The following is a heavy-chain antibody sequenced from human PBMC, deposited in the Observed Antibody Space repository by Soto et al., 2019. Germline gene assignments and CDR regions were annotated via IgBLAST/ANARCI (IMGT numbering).Heavy chain of an antibody. D-gene: IGHD3-22*01. V-gene: IGHV1-3*01. CDR2: INAGNGNT. CDR1: GYTFTSYA. CDR3: ARSGITMIVVVISTFDY. Sequence: ASVKVSCKASGYTFTSYAMHWVRQAPGQRLEWMGWINAGNGNTKYSQKFQGRVTITRDTSASTAYMELSSLRSEDTAVYYCARSGITMIVVVISTFDYWGQGTLVTVSS. J-gene: IGHJ4*02.